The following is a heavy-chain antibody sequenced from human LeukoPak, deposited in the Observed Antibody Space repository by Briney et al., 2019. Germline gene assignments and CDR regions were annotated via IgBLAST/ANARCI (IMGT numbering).Heavy chain of an antibody. CDR2: ISYIGST. CDR1: GYSISSGYY. V-gene: IGHV4-38-2*01. J-gene: IGHJ6*03. Sequence: PSETLSLTCAVSGYSISSGYYWGWIRQPPGKGLEWIGYISYIGSTKYNPSLESRVTISEDTSKKQFSLKLSSVTAADTAVYYCAGSYHYYMDVWGKGTTVTVSS. CDR3: AGSYHYYMDV.